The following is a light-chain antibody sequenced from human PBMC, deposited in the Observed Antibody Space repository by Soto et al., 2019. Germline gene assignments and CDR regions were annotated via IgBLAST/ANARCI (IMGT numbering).Light chain of an antibody. CDR1: SSDVGGYNY. Sequence: QSVLTQPRSVSGSPGQSVTISCTGTSSDVGGYNYVSWYQQHPGKAPKLMIYDVSKRPSGVPDRFSGSKSGNTASLTISGLQAEDEAAYYCCSYAGTLFGGGTKLTVL. J-gene: IGLJ2*01. V-gene: IGLV2-11*01. CDR3: CSYAGTL. CDR2: DVS.